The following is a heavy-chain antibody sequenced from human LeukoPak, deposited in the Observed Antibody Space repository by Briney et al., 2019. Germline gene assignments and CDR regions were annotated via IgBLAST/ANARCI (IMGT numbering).Heavy chain of an antibody. J-gene: IGHJ4*02. Sequence: SETLSLTCTVSGGSISSYYWSWIRQPPGKGLEWIGYIYYSGSTNYNPSLESRVTISVDTSKNQFSLKLSSVTAADTAVYYCAISRGGKVDYWGQGTLVTVSS. CDR3: AISRGGKVDY. D-gene: IGHD2-15*01. CDR1: GGSISSYY. CDR2: IYYSGST. V-gene: IGHV4-59*01.